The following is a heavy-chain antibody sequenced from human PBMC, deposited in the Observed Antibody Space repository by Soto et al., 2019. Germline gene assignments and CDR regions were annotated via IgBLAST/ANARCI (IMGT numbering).Heavy chain of an antibody. J-gene: IGHJ5*02. Sequence: GGPLRPSFAVSGFSFDDYGMSGFRRCPGKGLEWLCGINWNGGSTSYADSVKGRFTISRDNAQNSLYLQMTTLRAEDTALYYCARDISLLPQGWFDPWGQGTLVTVSS. CDR2: INWNGGST. V-gene: IGHV3-20*03. CDR3: ARDISLLPQGWFDP. D-gene: IGHD3-16*02. CDR1: GFSFDDYG.